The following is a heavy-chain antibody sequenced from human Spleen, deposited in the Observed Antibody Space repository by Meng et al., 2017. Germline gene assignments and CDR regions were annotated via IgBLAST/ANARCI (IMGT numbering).Heavy chain of an antibody. Sequence: ASVKVSCKASGYRLSNFGITWVRQAPGQGLEWMGWLSVYNGNTNYAHNFQGRVTMTTDTSTSTAYMELRSLKYDDTAVYYCARVIGDGYNPFDYWGQGTLVTVSS. CDR2: LSVYNGNT. V-gene: IGHV1-18*04. CDR3: ARVIGDGYNPFDY. CDR1: GYRLSNFG. J-gene: IGHJ4*02. D-gene: IGHD5-24*01.